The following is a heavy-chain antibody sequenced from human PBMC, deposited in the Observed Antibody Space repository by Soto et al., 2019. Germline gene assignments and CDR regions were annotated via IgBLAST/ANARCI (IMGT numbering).Heavy chain of an antibody. J-gene: IGHJ4*02. CDR2: INPNSGGT. CDR3: ARHRGDSAYEAFDF. V-gene: IGHV1-2*02. CDR1: GYTFTGYY. D-gene: IGHD5-12*01. Sequence: QVQLVQSGAEVKKPGASVKVSCKASGYTFTGYYMHWLRQAPGQGLEWMGWINPNSGGTNYAQKFQGRVTMTRDTSNSTAYMEVSRLRSDDTAVYYCARHRGDSAYEAFDFWGQGTLVTVSS.